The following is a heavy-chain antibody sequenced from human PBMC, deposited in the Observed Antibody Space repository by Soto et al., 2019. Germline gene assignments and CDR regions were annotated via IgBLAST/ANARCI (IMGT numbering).Heavy chain of an antibody. CDR1: GGSINSGGYY. D-gene: IGHD3-3*01. V-gene: IGHV4-31*03. J-gene: IGHJ4*02. Sequence: SETLSLTFPVSGGSINSGGYYWTWVRQHPGKGLEWIGYIFYGRTTSYNPSLKSRVTISGDTSKNQFSLKLSSVTAADTAVYYCARHAPVLRFLEWFGRDKSNFDYWGQGTLVTVSS. CDR2: IFYGRTT. CDR3: ARHAPVLRFLEWFGRDKSNFDY.